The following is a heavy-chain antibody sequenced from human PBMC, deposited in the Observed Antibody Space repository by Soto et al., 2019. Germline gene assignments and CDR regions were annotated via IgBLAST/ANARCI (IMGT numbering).Heavy chain of an antibody. Sequence: ASETLSLTCTVSGGSISRGGYYWSWIRQHPGKGLEWIGYIYYSGSTYYNPSLKSRVTISVDTSKNQFSLKLSSVTAADTAVYYCAREARYCXSTSCYAYYYYTDVWGKATTVTVS. D-gene: IGHD2-2*01. CDR1: GGSISRGGYY. CDR2: IYYSGST. CDR3: AREARYCXSTSCYAYYYYTDV. J-gene: IGHJ6*03. V-gene: IGHV4-31*03.